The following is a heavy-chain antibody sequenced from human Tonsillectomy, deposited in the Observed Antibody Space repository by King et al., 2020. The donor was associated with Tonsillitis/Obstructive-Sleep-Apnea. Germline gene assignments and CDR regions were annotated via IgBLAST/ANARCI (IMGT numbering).Heavy chain of an antibody. CDR3: ARHYDESGNYYYHLDY. J-gene: IGHJ4*02. Sequence: LQLQESGPGLVKPSETLSLTCSVSGGSVSSKTYYWGWIRQRPGKGLEWSGTIYYTGTTYYNPSLESRLTISGDTSTNQLSLKLTSVTAADTAVYYCARHYDESGNYYYHLDYWSQGALDTVSS. D-gene: IGHD3-10*01. CDR1: GGSVSSKTYY. V-gene: IGHV4-39*01. CDR2: IYYTGTT.